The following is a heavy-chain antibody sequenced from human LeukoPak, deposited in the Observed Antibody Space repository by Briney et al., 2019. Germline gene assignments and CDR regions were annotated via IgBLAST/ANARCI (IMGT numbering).Heavy chain of an antibody. J-gene: IGHJ4*02. CDR1: GFTFSNYA. V-gene: IGHV3-23*01. CDR3: ATDVY. CDR2: ISGSGRMT. Sequence: GGSLRLSCAASGFTFSNYAMSWVRQAPGKGLEWVSGISGSGRMTYYADSVKGWFTISRDNSKNTLYLQMSSLRAEDTALYYCATDVYWGQGTLVTVSS.